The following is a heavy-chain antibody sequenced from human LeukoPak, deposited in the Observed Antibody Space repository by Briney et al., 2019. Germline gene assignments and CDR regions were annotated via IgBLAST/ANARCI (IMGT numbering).Heavy chain of an antibody. D-gene: IGHD1-26*01. J-gene: IGHJ4*02. Sequence: PGGSLRLSCVASGFNVSSTYMNWVRQAPGKGLEWVSLINSGGTTYYPDSVKGRFTIARDDSKNTLFLQTNSLRAEDSGVYYCARVWELSFDHWGQGTLVTVSS. CDR2: INSGGTT. CDR1: GFNVSSTY. CDR3: ARVWELSFDH. V-gene: IGHV3-66*01.